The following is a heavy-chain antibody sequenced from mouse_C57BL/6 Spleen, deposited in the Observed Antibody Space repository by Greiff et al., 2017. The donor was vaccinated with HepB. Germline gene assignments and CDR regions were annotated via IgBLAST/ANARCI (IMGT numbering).Heavy chain of an antibody. CDR1: GYTFTSYW. Sequence: QVQLQQPGAELVKPGASVKMSCKASGYTFTSYWITWVKQRPGQGLEWIGDIYPGSGSTNYNEKFKSKATRTVDTSSSTAYMELSSLTSEDSAVYYCARDDYYGSSQAWFAYWGQGTLVTVSA. V-gene: IGHV1-55*01. D-gene: IGHD1-1*01. CDR3: ARDDYYGSSQAWFAY. J-gene: IGHJ3*01. CDR2: IYPGSGST.